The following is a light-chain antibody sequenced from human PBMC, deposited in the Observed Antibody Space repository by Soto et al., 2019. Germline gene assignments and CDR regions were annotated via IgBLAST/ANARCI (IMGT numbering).Light chain of an antibody. Sequence: QSVLTQPPSASGSPGQSVTISCTGTSSDVGGYNYVSWYQQNPGKVPKLMIYEVNQRPSGVPDRFSGSKSGNTASLTVSGLQAEDEADYYCTSYAGGNNVFGTGTKVTVL. J-gene: IGLJ1*01. CDR1: SSDVGGYNY. CDR3: TSYAGGNNV. CDR2: EVN. V-gene: IGLV2-8*01.